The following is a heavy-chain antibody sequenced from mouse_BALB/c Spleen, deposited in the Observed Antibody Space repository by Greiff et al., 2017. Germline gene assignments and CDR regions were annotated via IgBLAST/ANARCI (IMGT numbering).Heavy chain of an antibody. CDR2: ISSGGST. CDR3: ARFYDGYFDY. D-gene: IGHD2-3*01. J-gene: IGHJ2*01. Sequence: EVKLVESGGGLVKPGGSLKLSCAASGFTFSSYAMSWVRQTPEKRLEWVASISSGGSTYYPDSVKGRFTISRDNARNILYLQMSSLRSEDTAMYYCARFYDGYFDYWGQGTTLTVSS. CDR1: GFTFSSYA. V-gene: IGHV5-6-5*01.